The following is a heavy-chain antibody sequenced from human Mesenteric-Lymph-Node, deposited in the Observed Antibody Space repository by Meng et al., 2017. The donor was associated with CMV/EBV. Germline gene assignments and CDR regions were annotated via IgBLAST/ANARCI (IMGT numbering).Heavy chain of an antibody. V-gene: IGHV4-31*03. CDR1: GGSISSGGYY. D-gene: IGHD4/OR15-4a*01. J-gene: IGHJ3*02. CDR2: IYYSGST. Sequence: SETLSLTCTVSGGSISSGGYYWSWIRQHPGKGLEWIGYIYYSGSTYYNPSLKSRVTISVDTSKNQFSLKLSSVTAADTAVYYCARGEVRAFDIWGQGTMVTVSS. CDR3: ARGEVRAFDI.